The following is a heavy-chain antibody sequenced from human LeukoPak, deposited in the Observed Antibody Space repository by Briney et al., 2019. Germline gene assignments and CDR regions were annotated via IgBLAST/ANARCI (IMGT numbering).Heavy chain of an antibody. J-gene: IGHJ4*02. V-gene: IGHV3-21*01. CDR1: GFTFSSYS. CDR2: ISSSSSYI. D-gene: IGHD5-24*01. CDR3: ARGWQAPDY. Sequence: GGSLRLSCAASGFTFSSYSMNWVRQAPGKGLEWVSSISSSSSYINYADSVKGRFTISRDNAKNSLYLQMNSLRAEDTAVYYCARGWQAPDYWGQGTLVTVSS.